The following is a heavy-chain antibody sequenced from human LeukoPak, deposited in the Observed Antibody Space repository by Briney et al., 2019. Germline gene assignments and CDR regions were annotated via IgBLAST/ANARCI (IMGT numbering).Heavy chain of an antibody. Sequence: GGSLRLSCAASGFTFSSYGMHWVRQAPGKGLEWVALISYDGNNKNYADSVKGRFTISRDSSKNTQYLQMNSLRAEDTAVYYCAKDKYDDSGYYYVAAATYYFDYWGQGTLVTVSS. CDR1: GFTFSSYG. D-gene: IGHD3-22*01. V-gene: IGHV3-30*18. J-gene: IGHJ4*02. CDR3: AKDKYDDSGYYYVAAATYYFDY. CDR2: ISYDGNNK.